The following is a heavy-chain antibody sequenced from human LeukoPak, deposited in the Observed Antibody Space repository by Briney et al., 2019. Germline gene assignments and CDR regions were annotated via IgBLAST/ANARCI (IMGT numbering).Heavy chain of an antibody. CDR1: GFSFRGYY. CDR2: ISRRGDSV. D-gene: IGHD3-22*01. Sequence: PGGSLRFSCEASGFSFRGYYMNWLRQAPGKGLEWLSFISRRGDSVLYADSVKGRFTISRDNAKSTLYLEMDSLTVEDTAVYYCARDLFSQSYDSSGYFDYWGQGVLVTVSS. V-gene: IGHV3-11*01. J-gene: IGHJ4*02. CDR3: ARDLFSQSYDSSGYFDY.